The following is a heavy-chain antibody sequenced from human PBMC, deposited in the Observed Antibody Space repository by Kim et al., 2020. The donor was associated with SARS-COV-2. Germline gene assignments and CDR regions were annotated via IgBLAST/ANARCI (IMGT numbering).Heavy chain of an antibody. D-gene: IGHD6-19*01. Sequence: GGSLRLSCAASGFTFSSYGMHWVRQAPGKGLGWVALISYDGSSKYYTNSVNGRYTISRDNSKNTLYLHLDSLRPEDTAVYYCAEASSRGPWLVKGWGQGTTVTVSS. CDR2: ISYDGSSK. CDR1: GFTFSSYG. V-gene: IGHV3-30*18. CDR3: AEASSRGPWLVKG. J-gene: IGHJ6*02.